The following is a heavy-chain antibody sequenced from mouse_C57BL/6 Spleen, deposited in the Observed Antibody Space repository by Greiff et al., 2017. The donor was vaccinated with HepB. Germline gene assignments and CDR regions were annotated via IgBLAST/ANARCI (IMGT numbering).Heavy chain of an antibody. Sequence: VQLQQSGAELVKPGASVKLSCTASGFNIKDYYMHWVKQRTEQGLEWIGRIDPEDGETKYATKFQGKATITADTSPNTAYLQLSSLTSEDTAVYYCAYGNYGDYWGQGTTLTVSS. CDR2: IDPEDGET. V-gene: IGHV14-2*01. CDR3: AYGNYGDY. CDR1: GFNIKDYY. J-gene: IGHJ2*01. D-gene: IGHD2-1*01.